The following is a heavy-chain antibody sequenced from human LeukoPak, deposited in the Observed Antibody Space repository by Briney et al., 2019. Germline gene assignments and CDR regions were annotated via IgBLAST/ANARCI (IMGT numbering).Heavy chain of an antibody. CDR2: INSDGSST. Sequence: GGSLRLSCAASGFTFSSYWMHWVRQAPGKGLVWVSRINSDGSSTSYADSVKGRFTISRDNAKNTLYLQMNSLRAEDTAVYYCARTNYYGSGSYPFDYWGQGTLVTVSS. V-gene: IGHV3-74*01. CDR3: ARTNYYGSGSYPFDY. CDR1: GFTFSSYW. J-gene: IGHJ4*02. D-gene: IGHD3-10*01.